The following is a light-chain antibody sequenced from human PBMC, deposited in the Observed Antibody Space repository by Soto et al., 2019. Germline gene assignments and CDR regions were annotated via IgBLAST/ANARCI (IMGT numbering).Light chain of an antibody. J-gene: IGKJ3*01. CDR1: QGISSY. CDR2: AAS. V-gene: IGKV1-9*01. CDR3: QQLYIYPPT. Sequence: DIQLTQSPSFLSASVGDRVTITCRASQGISSYLVWYQQKPGKAPKLLIYAASALQSGVPSRFSGSGSGTEFTLTISRLQPEDFATYFCQQLYIYPPTFGPGTTVDIK.